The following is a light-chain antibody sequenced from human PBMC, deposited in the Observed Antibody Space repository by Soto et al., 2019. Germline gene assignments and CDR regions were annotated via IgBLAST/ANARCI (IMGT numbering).Light chain of an antibody. V-gene: IGKV3-15*01. J-gene: IGKJ5*01. CDR2: SAS. CDR3: QQHDILPIT. CDR1: QSISDT. Sequence: EIVRTQSPATLSVSPGGRSTLSCRASQSISDTLAWYQQKPGQAPRLLIYSASRGATGFPARFSGSGSGTDFTLTSSRLEPEDFALYYCQQHDILPITFGQGTRLEI.